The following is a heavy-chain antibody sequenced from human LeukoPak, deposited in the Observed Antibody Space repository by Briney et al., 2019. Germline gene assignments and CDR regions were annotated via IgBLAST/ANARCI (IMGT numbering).Heavy chain of an antibody. V-gene: IGHV5-51*01. CDR2: IYPGDSDT. Sequence: GESLKISCKASGYTFTTYWIGWVRQMPGKGLEWMGIIYPGDSDTRYSPSFQGQVTISADKSISTAYLQWSSLKASDTAIYYCARRMDDYSNSAFDYWGQGTLVTVSS. D-gene: IGHD4-11*01. CDR3: ARRMDDYSNSAFDY. CDR1: GYTFTTYW. J-gene: IGHJ4*02.